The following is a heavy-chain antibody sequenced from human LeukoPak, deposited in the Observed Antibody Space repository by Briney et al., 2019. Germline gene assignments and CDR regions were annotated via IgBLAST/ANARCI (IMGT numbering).Heavy chain of an antibody. J-gene: IGHJ4*02. CDR1: GYTFTSYG. D-gene: IGHD2-2*01. Sequence: ASVKVSCKASGYTFTSYGISWVRQAPGQGLEWMGWISAYNGNTNYAQKLQGRVTMTTDTYTSTAYMELRSLRSDDTAVYYCARARRLRYCSSTSCYPDFDYWGQGTLVTVSS. CDR2: ISAYNGNT. CDR3: ARARRLRYCSSTSCYPDFDY. V-gene: IGHV1-18*01.